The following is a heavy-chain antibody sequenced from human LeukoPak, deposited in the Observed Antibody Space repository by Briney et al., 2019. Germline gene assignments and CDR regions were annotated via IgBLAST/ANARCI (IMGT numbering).Heavy chain of an antibody. D-gene: IGHD3-22*01. Sequence: GGSLRLSCAASGFTFSSYSMNWVRQAPGKGLEWVSYISSSSSTIYYADSVKGRFTISRDNAKYSLYLQMNSLRDEDTAVYYCAREASDYYDSSGYYYATEGYFDYWGQGTLVTVSS. CDR3: AREASDYYDSSGYYYATEGYFDY. CDR2: ISSSSSTI. CDR1: GFTFSSYS. J-gene: IGHJ4*02. V-gene: IGHV3-48*02.